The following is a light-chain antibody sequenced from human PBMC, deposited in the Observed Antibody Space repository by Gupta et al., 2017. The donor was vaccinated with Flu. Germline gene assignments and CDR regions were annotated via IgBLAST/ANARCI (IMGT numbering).Light chain of an antibody. CDR2: EVR. CDR3: SADTSSSTLV. J-gene: IGLJ3*02. V-gene: IGLV2-14*01. Sequence: QSALPLPASVSGSPGPSLTISCTGTSSDVGGYNYVSWYQQHPGKAPKLMIYEVRNRPAGVSNRFSGSKSGNTASLTISGRQAEDEADYYCSADTSSSTLVFGGGTKLTVL. CDR1: SSDVGGYNY.